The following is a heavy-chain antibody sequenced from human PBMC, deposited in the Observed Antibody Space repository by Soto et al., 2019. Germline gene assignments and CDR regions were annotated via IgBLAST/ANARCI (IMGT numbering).Heavy chain of an antibody. V-gene: IGHV3-33*01. CDR2: IWYDASNK. D-gene: IGHD3-22*01. J-gene: IGHJ3*02. Sequence: QVQLVESGGGVVQPGRSLRLSCAASGFTFSSYGMHWVRQAPGKGLEWVAVIWYDASNKYYADSVKGRFTISRDNSKNTLYLQMNSLRAEDTAVYYCARDAIVSMIVVVKTGAFDIWGQGTMVTVSS. CDR3: ARDAIVSMIVVVKTGAFDI. CDR1: GFTFSSYG.